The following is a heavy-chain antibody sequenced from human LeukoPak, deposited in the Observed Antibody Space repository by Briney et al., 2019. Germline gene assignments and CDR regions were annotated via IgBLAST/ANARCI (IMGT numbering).Heavy chain of an antibody. J-gene: IGHJ4*02. V-gene: IGHV3-74*01. CDR2: INSDGSST. D-gene: IGHD1-26*01. CDR1: GFTFSSYW. Sequence: GGSLRLSCAASGFTFSSYWMHWVRQAPGKGLVWVSRINSDGSSTSYADSVKGRFTIPRDNAKNTLYLQMNSLRAEDTAVYYCARSEWELLPADYWGRGTLVTVSS. CDR3: ARSEWELLPADY.